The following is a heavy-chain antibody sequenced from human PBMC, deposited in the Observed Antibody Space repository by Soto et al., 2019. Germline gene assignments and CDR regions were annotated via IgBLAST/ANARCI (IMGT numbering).Heavy chain of an antibody. D-gene: IGHD2-15*01. Sequence: GGSLRLSCAASGFTFSNYAISWVRQTPGKGLEWVSVISGSGDFTYYADSVKGRFTISRDNPKNTIYLQMNSLRAEDTAVYYCASLRGFCSGGSCYSSGMDVWGQGTTVTVSS. CDR2: ISGSGDFT. CDR1: GFTFSNYA. V-gene: IGHV3-23*01. J-gene: IGHJ6*02. CDR3: ASLRGFCSGGSCYSSGMDV.